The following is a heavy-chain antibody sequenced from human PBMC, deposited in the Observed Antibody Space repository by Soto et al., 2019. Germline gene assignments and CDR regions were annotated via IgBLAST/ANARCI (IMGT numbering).Heavy chain of an antibody. CDR3: TSDIATPIAARITTDNWFYP. CDR2: IRSKANSYAT. J-gene: IGHJ5*02. CDR1: GFTFSGSA. Sequence: GGSLRLSCAASGFTFSGSAMHWVRQASGKGLEWVGRIRSKANSYATAYAASVKGRFTISRDDSKNTAYLQMNSLKTEDTAVYYCTSDIATPIAARITTDNWFYPWGQGTLVTVSS. D-gene: IGHD6-6*01. V-gene: IGHV3-73*01.